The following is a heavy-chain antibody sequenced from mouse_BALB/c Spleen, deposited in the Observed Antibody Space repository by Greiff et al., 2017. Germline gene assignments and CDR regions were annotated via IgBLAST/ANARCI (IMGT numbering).Heavy chain of an antibody. V-gene: IGHV1S135*01. CDR2: IDPYNGGT. D-gene: IGHD1-1*01. CDR1: GYAFTGYN. J-gene: IGHJ3*01. Sequence: EVQLQQSGPELGKPGASVKISCKASGYAFTGYNMYWVKQSHRKSLEWIGYIDPYNGGTSYNQKSKGKATLTVDKSSSTAYMHLNSLTSEDSAIYYCARGGGSSLLAYWGQGTLVTVSA. CDR3: ARGGGSSLLAY.